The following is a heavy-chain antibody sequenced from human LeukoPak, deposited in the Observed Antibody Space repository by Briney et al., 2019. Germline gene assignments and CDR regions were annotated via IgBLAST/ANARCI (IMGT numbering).Heavy chain of an antibody. CDR3: ARSRPYYDSSGYYYGFDY. D-gene: IGHD3-22*01. CDR1: GGSFSGYY. J-gene: IGHJ4*02. CDR2: INHSGST. V-gene: IGHV4-34*01. Sequence: PSETLSLTCAVYGGSFSGYYWSWIRQPPGKGLEWIGEINHSGSTNYNPSLKSRVTISVDTSKNQFSLKLSSVTAADTAVYYCARSRPYYDSSGYYYGFDYWGQGTLVTVSS.